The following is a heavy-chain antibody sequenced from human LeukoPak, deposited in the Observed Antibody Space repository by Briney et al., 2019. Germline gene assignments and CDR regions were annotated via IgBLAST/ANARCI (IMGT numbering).Heavy chain of an antibody. V-gene: IGHV3-30-3*01. CDR3: AREIFNDFDI. CDR1: GFTFRSYA. J-gene: IGHJ3*02. Sequence: PGRSLRLSCAGSGFTFRSYAMHWVRQAPGKGLEWVAVISYDGSNKDYADSVKGRFTISRDNSKNTLFLQMNSLRAEDTAVYYCAREIFNDFDIWGQGTMVTVCS. CDR2: ISYDGSNK.